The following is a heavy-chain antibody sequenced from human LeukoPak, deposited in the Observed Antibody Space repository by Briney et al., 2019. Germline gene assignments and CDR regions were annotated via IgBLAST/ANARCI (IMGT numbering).Heavy chain of an antibody. CDR1: GFTLSYYW. D-gene: IGHD3/OR15-3a*01. CDR2: IKPDGSEE. J-gene: IGHJ4*02. Sequence: GGSLRLSCAASGFTLSYYWMTWVRQAPGKGLEWVANIKPDGSEEYYVDSVKGRFIVSRDNAKNSLYLEMNNLRVEDTAVYYCASTSWTGYDYWGQGTLVTVSS. CDR3: ASTSWTGYDY. V-gene: IGHV3-7*01.